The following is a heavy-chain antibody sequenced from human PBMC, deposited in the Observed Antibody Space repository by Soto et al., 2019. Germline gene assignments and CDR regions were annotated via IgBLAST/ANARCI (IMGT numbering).Heavy chain of an antibody. D-gene: IGHD4-17*01. CDR2: IWYDGSNK. V-gene: IGHV3-33*01. Sequence: ESGGGVVQPGRSLRLSCAASGFTFSSYGMHWVRQAPGKGLEWVAVIWYDGSNKYYADSVKGRFTISRDNSKNTLYLQMNSLRAEDTAVYYCAREYGDYLYYFDYWGQGTLVTVSS. J-gene: IGHJ4*02. CDR3: AREYGDYLYYFDY. CDR1: GFTFSSYG.